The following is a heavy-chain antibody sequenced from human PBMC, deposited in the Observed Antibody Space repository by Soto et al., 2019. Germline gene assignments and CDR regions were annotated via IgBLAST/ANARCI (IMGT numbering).Heavy chain of an antibody. J-gene: IGHJ4*02. V-gene: IGHV3-23*01. CDR1: GFSFAGYA. D-gene: IGHD3-3*01. Sequence: EVQLWESGGGFVQPGGSLRLSCAATGFSFAGYALTWVRQAPGKGLEWLSAVSGGGASTYYADSVRSRFSISRDVSGNMIYLQLNRLTAGDTATYYCAKTQTFNGYYGGFDAWGQGTRVTVSS. CDR3: AKTQTFNGYYGGFDA. CDR2: VSGGGAST.